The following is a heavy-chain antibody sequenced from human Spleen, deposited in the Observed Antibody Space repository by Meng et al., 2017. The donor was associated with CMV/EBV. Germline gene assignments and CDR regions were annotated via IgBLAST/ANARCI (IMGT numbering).Heavy chain of an antibody. Sequence: EVQLVESGGGLVKPGGYLRLSCAASGFTFSSYSMNWVRQAPGKGLEWVSSISSSSSYIYYADSVKGRFTISRDNAKNSLYLQMNSLRAEDTAVYYCARELGGYCSGGSCNYFDYWGQGTLVTVAS. D-gene: IGHD2-15*01. CDR3: ARELGGYCSGGSCNYFDY. V-gene: IGHV3-21*01. CDR2: ISSSSSYI. J-gene: IGHJ4*02. CDR1: GFTFSSYS.